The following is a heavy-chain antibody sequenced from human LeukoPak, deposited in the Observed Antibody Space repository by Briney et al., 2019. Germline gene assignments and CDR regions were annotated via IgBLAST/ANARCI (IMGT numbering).Heavy chain of an antibody. CDR1: GYTFTSYG. Sequence: SVKVSCKASGYTFTSYGISWVRQAPGQGLEWMGRIIPILGIANYAQKFQGRVTITADKSTSTAYMELSSLRSEDTAVYYCARVGGVTGTTRWGQGTLVTVSS. V-gene: IGHV1-69*04. J-gene: IGHJ4*02. D-gene: IGHD1-7*01. CDR2: IIPILGIA. CDR3: ARVGGVTGTTR.